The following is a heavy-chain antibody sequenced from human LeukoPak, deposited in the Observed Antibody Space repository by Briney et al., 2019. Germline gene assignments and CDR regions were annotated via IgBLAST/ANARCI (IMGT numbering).Heavy chain of an antibody. V-gene: IGHV1-69*01. CDR1: GGTFSSYA. D-gene: IGHD3-22*01. Sequence: GSSVKVSCKASGGTFSSYAISWVRQAPGQGLEWMGGIIPIFGTANYAQKFQGRVTITADESTSTAYMELRSLRSDDTAVYYCARDPFGYYYDSSDRISYYFDYWGQGTLVTVSS. J-gene: IGHJ4*02. CDR2: IIPIFGTA. CDR3: ARDPFGYYYDSSDRISYYFDY.